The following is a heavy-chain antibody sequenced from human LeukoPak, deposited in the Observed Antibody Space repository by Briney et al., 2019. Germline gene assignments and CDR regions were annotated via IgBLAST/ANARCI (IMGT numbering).Heavy chain of an antibody. CDR1: GGSINSGRYY. CDR2: VYTSGST. V-gene: IGHV4-61*02. J-gene: IGHJ4*02. D-gene: IGHD3-10*01. Sequence: PSQTLSLTCTVSGGSINSGRYYWTWIRQPAGKGLEWIGRVYTSGSTNYKASLKSRLTISVDTSKNQFSLKLSSVTAADTAVYYCARHYYGSGSYYGLTGFDYWGQGTLVTVSS. CDR3: ARHYYGSGSYYGLTGFDY.